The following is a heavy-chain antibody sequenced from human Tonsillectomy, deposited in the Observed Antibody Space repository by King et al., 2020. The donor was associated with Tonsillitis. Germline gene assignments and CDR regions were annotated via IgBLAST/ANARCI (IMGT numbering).Heavy chain of an antibody. V-gene: IGHV1-46*01. Sequence: VQLVESGAEVKKPGASVKVSCKASGYIFADYFLHWVRQAPGQGLEWMGMINIRIGATNYAQKFQGRVALTRDMSTTTVYMDLSSLTSDDTAGYYCARELPNTCYFDYWGQGTLLAVSS. J-gene: IGHJ4*02. D-gene: IGHD2-2*01. CDR2: INIRIGAT. CDR3: ARELPNTCYFDY. CDR1: GYIFADYF.